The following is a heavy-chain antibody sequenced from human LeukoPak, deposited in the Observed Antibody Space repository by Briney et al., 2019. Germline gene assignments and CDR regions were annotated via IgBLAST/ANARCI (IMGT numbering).Heavy chain of an antibody. J-gene: IGHJ4*01. CDR1: GFIFSNHY. CDR3: ARDILGRDGYRYFDY. Sequence: TGGSLRLSCTTSGFIFSNHYMNWIRQAPGKGLEWVPYISSSGDYIYYADSVKGRFTISRDNARNSLYLQMNSLRADDTAVYYCARDILGRDGYRYFDYWGQGTLVTVSS. D-gene: IGHD5-24*01. CDR2: ISSSGDYI. V-gene: IGHV3-11*01.